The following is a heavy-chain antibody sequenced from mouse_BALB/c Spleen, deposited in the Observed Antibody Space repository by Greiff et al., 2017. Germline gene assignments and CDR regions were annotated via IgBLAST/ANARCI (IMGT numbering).Heavy chain of an antibody. J-gene: IGHJ2*01. CDR2: IDPANGNT. CDR3: AKTMITTVGFDY. Sequence: VHVKQSGAELVKPGASVKLSCTASGFNIKDTYMHWVKQRPEQGLEWIGRIDPANGNTKYDPKFQGKATITADTSSNTAYLQLSSLTSEDTAVYYCAKTMITTVGFDYWGQGTTLTVSS. D-gene: IGHD2-4*01. V-gene: IGHV14-3*02. CDR1: GFNIKDTY.